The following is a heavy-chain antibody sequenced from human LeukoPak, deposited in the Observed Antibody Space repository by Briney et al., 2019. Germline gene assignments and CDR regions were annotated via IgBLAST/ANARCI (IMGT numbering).Heavy chain of an antibody. CDR3: ARDRNLVSPGAHLGWDAFDL. CDR2: TSITGTT. D-gene: IGHD4/OR15-4a*01. V-gene: IGHV4-61*02. Sequence: KPSETLSLTCTVSGASISSGTDYWGWVRQPAGKGLEWVGRTSITGTTNYNPSLKTRVSISVDTSKNQFSLRLTSATASDTAIYYCARDRNLVSPGAHLGWDAFDLWGPGTTVIVSS. J-gene: IGHJ3*01. CDR1: GASISSGTDY.